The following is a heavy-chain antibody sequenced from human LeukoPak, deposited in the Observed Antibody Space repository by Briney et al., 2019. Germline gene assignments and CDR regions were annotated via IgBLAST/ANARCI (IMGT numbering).Heavy chain of an antibody. Sequence: GRSLRLSCAASGFTFSSYWMHWVRQVPGKGLVWVSRINSDGSSASYADSVKGRFTISRDNAKNTLYVQMNSLRAEDTAVYYCSTGSGHAFDIWGRGTMVTVSS. CDR2: INSDGSSA. V-gene: IGHV3-74*01. CDR3: STGSGHAFDI. CDR1: GFTFSSYW. D-gene: IGHD3-10*01. J-gene: IGHJ3*02.